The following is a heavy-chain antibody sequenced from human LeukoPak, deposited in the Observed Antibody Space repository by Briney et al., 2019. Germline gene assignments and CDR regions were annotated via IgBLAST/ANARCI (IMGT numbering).Heavy chain of an antibody. V-gene: IGHV1-69*05. CDR3: ARGVTISPNAHYFDY. D-gene: IGHD3-3*01. CDR2: IIPIFGTA. Sequence: VVSVKVSCRASGGTFSSYAISWVRQAPGQRLEWMGGIIPIFGTANYAQKFQGRVTITTDESTSTAYMELSSLRSEDTAVYYCARGVTISPNAHYFDYWGQGTLVTVSS. CDR1: GGTFSSYA. J-gene: IGHJ4*02.